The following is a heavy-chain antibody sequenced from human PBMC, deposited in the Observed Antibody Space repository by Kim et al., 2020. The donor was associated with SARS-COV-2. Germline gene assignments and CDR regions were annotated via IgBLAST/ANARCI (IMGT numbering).Heavy chain of an antibody. CDR3: ARGEREIDY. J-gene: IGHJ4*02. D-gene: IGHD1-26*01. CDR2: GST. V-gene: IGHV1-46*01. Sequence: GSTRYAQKYQDRVTMTRDTSTSTVYMELSSLRSEDTAVYYCARGEREIDYWGQGTLVTVSS.